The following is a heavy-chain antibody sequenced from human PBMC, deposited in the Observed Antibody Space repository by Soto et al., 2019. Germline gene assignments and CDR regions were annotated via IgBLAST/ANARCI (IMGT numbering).Heavy chain of an antibody. Sequence: GESLKISCKGSGDSFTSYWISWVRQMPGKGLEWMGRIDPSDSYTNYSPSFQGHVTISADKSISTAYLQWSSLKASDTAMYYCARSSGSSSEYYYYYGMDVWGQGTKVTVSS. V-gene: IGHV5-10-1*01. CDR2: IDPSDSYT. CDR3: ARSSGSSSEYYYYYGMDV. D-gene: IGHD6-6*01. J-gene: IGHJ6*02. CDR1: GDSFTSYW.